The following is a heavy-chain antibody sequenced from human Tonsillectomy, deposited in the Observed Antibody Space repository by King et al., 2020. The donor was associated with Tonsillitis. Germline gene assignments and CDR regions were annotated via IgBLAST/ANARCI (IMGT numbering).Heavy chain of an antibody. CDR1: GYSFTSYW. Sequence: VQLVESGAEVKKPGESLKISCKGSGYSFTSYWIGWVRQMPGKGLEWMGIIYPDDSDTRYSQSFQGQVTISADKSISTAYLQWSSLKAADTAMYYCARQQGRYCSSTSCNSFDYWGQGTLVTVSS. D-gene: IGHD2-2*01. CDR3: ARQQGRYCSSTSCNSFDY. J-gene: IGHJ4*02. CDR2: IYPDDSDT. V-gene: IGHV5-51*01.